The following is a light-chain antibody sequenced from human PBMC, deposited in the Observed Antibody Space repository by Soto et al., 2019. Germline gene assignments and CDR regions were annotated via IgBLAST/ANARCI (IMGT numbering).Light chain of an antibody. V-gene: IGKV3-20*01. CDR2: GAS. J-gene: IGKJ1*01. CDR3: QQYISSPRT. Sequence: EIVLTQSPGTLSLTPGERATLSCRASQSVSSSYLAWYQQKPGQAPRLLIYGASSRATGIPDRFSGSGSGTDFTLTISRLEPEDFAVYYCQQYISSPRTFGRGTKVDIK. CDR1: QSVSSSY.